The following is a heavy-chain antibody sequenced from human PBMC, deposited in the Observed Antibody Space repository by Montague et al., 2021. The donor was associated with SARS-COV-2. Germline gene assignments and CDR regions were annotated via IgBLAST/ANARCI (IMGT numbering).Heavy chain of an antibody. CDR3: ARERAYDSWPHDAFDH. CDR1: GFTFSSYG. D-gene: IGHD3-9*01. V-gene: IGHV3-33*01. Sequence: SLRLSCAASGFTFSSYGMHWVRQAPGKGLEWVAVIWYDGSNKYYADSVKGRFTISRDNSKNTLYLQMNSLRAEDTAVYYCARERAYDSWPHDAFDHWGQGTMVTVSS. J-gene: IGHJ3*01. CDR2: IWYDGSNK.